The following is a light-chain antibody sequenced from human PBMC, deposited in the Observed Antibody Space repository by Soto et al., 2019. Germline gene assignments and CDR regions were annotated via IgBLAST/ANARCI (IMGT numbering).Light chain of an antibody. V-gene: IGKV1-39*01. Sequence: DIQMTQSPSSLSASVGDRVTITCRASQSISSYLNWYQQRPGKAPKLLMYAASSLQSGVPSRFSGSGSGTEFTFTISSLQPEDTATYYCHKYCNPRTFGGGTRV. CDR2: AAS. CDR3: HKYCNPRT. J-gene: IGKJ4*01. CDR1: QSISSY.